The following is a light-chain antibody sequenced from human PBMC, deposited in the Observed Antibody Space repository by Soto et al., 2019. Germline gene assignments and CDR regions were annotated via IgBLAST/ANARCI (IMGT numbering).Light chain of an antibody. J-gene: IGKJ1*01. CDR2: DAS. CDR3: QQYNNWPPKWT. V-gene: IGKV3D-15*01. Sequence: EIVLTQSPGTLSLSPGERATLSCRASQSVSSRSLAWYQQKGGQAPRLLIYDASNRATGIPARFSGSGSGTDFTLTISSLQSEDFGVYYCQQYNNWPPKWTFGQGTKVDIK. CDR1: QSVSSRS.